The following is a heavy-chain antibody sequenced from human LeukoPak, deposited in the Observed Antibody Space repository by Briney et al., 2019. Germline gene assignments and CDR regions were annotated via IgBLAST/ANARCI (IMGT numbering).Heavy chain of an antibody. J-gene: IGHJ6*03. CDR2: ISSSGSTI. D-gene: IGHD6-13*01. CDR3: ARDGGSSWYRLRDYYYYMDV. Sequence: GGSLRLSCAASGFTFSSYEMNWVRQAPGKGLEWVSYISSSGSTIYYADSVKGRFTISRDNSKNTLYLQMNSLRAEDTAVYYCARDGGSSWYRLRDYYYYMDVWGKGTTVTVSS. CDR1: GFTFSSYE. V-gene: IGHV3-48*03.